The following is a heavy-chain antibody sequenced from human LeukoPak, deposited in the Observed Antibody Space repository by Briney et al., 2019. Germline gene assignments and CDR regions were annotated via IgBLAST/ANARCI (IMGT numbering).Heavy chain of an antibody. CDR2: ISYDGSNK. J-gene: IGHJ6*02. CDR1: GFTFSSYA. Sequence: PGRSLRLSCAASGFTFSSYAMHWVRQAPGKGLEWVAVISYDGSNKYYADSVKGRFTISRDNSKNTLYLQMNSLRAEDTAVYYCASPYGSSRDYYHGMDVWGQGTTVTVSS. CDR3: ASPYGSSRDYYHGMDV. V-gene: IGHV3-30-3*01. D-gene: IGHD3-10*01.